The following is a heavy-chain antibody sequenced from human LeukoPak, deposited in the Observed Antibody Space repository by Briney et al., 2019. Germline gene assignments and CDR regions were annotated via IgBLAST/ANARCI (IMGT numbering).Heavy chain of an antibody. CDR3: ARDNSLEDMAWWFDP. Sequence: ASVKVSCKVSGYTLTELTVHWVRQAPGKGLEWMGNFDPKDGETIYAQRFQGRVTMTEDTSTHTAYMELSSLRSEDTAVYYCARDNSLEDMAWWFDPWGQGTLVIVSS. CDR2: FDPKDGET. CDR1: GYTLTELT. V-gene: IGHV1-24*01. D-gene: IGHD5-24*01. J-gene: IGHJ5*02.